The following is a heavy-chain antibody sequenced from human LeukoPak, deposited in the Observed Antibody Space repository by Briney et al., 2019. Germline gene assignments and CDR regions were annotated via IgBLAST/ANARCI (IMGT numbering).Heavy chain of an antibody. CDR2: INPSGGST. D-gene: IGHD5-18*01. V-gene: IGHV1-46*01. J-gene: IGHJ6*03. CDR1: GYTFTSYY. Sequence: ASVKVSCKASGYTFTSYYMHWVRQAPGQGLEWMGIINPSGGSTSYAQKFQGRVTMTRDTSASTAYMELSSLRSEDMAVYYCARGVYSYGAEDYYYYMDVWGKGTTVTVSS. CDR3: ARGVYSYGAEDYYYYMDV.